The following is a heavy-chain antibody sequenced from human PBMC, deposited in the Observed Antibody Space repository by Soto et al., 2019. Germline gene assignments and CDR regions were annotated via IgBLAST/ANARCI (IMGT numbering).Heavy chain of an antibody. J-gene: IGHJ4*02. D-gene: IGHD6-13*01. CDR1: GFTFSSYG. CDR3: ARDSRSEQQLIGAFDY. CDR2: IWSDGSNK. V-gene: IGHV3-33*01. Sequence: QVQLVESGGGVVQPGRSLRLSCAASGFTFSSYGMHWVRQAPGKGLEWVAVIWSDGSNKYYADSVKGRFTISRDNSKNTLYLQMNSLRAEDTAVYYCARDSRSEQQLIGAFDYWGQGTLVTVSS.